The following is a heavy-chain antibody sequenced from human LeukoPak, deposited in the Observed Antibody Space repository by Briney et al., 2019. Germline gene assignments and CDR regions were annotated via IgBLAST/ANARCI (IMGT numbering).Heavy chain of an antibody. D-gene: IGHD3-9*01. CDR2: IYYSGST. V-gene: IGHV4-39*01. Sequence: SETLSLTCTVSGGSISSSSYYWGWIRQPPGKGLEWIGSIYYSGSTYYNPSLKSRVTISVDTSKNQFSLKLSSVTAADMAVYYCARAPYYDILTGYLQSVSIDYRGQGTLVTVSS. J-gene: IGHJ4*02. CDR1: GGSISSSSYY. CDR3: ARAPYYDILTGYLQSVSIDY.